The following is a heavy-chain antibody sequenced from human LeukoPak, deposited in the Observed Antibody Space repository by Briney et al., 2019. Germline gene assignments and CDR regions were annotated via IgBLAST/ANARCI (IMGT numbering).Heavy chain of an antibody. CDR3: ARAGRVGAEDY. Sequence: GGSLRLSCAASGFTFSSYWMSWVRQAPGKGLEWVANIKQDGSEKYYVDSVKGRFTISRDNAKNSLYLQMDSLRAEDTAVYYCARAGRVGAEDYWGQGTLVTVSS. CDR2: IKQDGSEK. V-gene: IGHV3-7*01. CDR1: GFTFSSYW. J-gene: IGHJ4*02. D-gene: IGHD1-26*01.